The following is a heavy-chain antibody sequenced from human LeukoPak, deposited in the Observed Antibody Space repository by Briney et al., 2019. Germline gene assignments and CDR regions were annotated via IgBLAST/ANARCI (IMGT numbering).Heavy chain of an antibody. CDR3: ARGETRGYSYGYFDY. CDR1: GGSISSYY. J-gene: IGHJ4*02. CDR2: IYYSGST. V-gene: IGHV4-59*12. D-gene: IGHD5-18*01. Sequence: SETLSLTCTVSGGSISSYYWSWIRQPPGKGLEWIGYIYYSGSTNYNPSLKSRVTISVDTSKNQFSLKLSSVTAADTAVYYCARGETRGYSYGYFDYWGQGTLVTVSS.